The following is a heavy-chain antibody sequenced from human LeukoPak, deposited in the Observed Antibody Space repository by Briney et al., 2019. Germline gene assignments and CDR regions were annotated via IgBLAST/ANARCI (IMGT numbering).Heavy chain of an antibody. V-gene: IGHV4-34*01. CDR1: GGSFSGYY. Sequence: SETLSLNCAVYGGSFSGYYWSWIRQPPGKGLEWVGEINHSGSTNYNPSLKSRVTISVDTSKNQFSLKLSSVTAADTAVYYCARGSQLWFGESPFDYWGQGTLVTVSS. D-gene: IGHD3-10*01. CDR3: ARGSQLWFGESPFDY. J-gene: IGHJ4*02. CDR2: INHSGST.